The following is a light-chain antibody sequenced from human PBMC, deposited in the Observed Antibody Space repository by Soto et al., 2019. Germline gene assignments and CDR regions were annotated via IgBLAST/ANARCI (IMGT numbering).Light chain of an antibody. CDR1: SGHSSYA. CDR3: QTWGTGIQV. J-gene: IGLJ2*01. V-gene: IGLV4-69*01. Sequence: QPVLTQSPSASASLGASVKLTCTLSSGHSSYAIAWHQQQPEKGPRYLMKLNSDGSHSKGDGIPDRFSGSSSGAERYLTISSLKSEDEADYYCQTWGTGIQVFGGGTTLTVL. CDR2: LNSDGSH.